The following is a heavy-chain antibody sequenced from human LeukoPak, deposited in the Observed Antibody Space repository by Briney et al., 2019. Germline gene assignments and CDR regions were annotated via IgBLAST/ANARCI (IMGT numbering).Heavy chain of an antibody. CDR1: GFTFSNAW. CDR2: IKSKTGGGTT. J-gene: IGHJ5*02. D-gene: IGHD2-2*01. V-gene: IGHV3-15*01. CDR3: TTDIVVVRA. Sequence: PGGSLSLSCAASGFTFSNAWMSWVRQAPGKGLEWVGRIKSKTGGGTTDYAAPVKGRFTISRDDSKNTLYLQMNSLKTEDTAVYYCTTDIVVVRAWGQGTLVTVSS.